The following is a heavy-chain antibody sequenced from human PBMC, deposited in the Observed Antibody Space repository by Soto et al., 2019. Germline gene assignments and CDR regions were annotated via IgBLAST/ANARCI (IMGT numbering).Heavy chain of an antibody. CDR2: INPGDSDI. Sequence: LKISCKASGYSFTTYWIAWVRQMPGKGLEWMGIINPGDSDIRYSPSFQGQVTISADNSISTAYLQWSSLKASDTAMYYCARHEQFYYYYYGMDVWDQGTAVTVSS. CDR1: GYSFTTYW. D-gene: IGHD4-4*01. V-gene: IGHV5-51*01. CDR3: ARHEQFYYYYYGMDV. J-gene: IGHJ6*02.